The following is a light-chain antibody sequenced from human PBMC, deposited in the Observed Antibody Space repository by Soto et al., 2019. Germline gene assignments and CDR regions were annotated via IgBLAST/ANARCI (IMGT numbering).Light chain of an antibody. Sequence: DIQMTQSPSTLPASVGDRVTITCRASQSISDWLAWYQQKPGKAPKLLIDKASSLESGVPSRFSGRGSGTDFTHTISRLQPDDFATYDGQQYNSYSRTFGQGTKVEV. V-gene: IGKV1-5*03. CDR1: QSISDW. CDR2: KAS. J-gene: IGKJ1*01. CDR3: QQYNSYSRT.